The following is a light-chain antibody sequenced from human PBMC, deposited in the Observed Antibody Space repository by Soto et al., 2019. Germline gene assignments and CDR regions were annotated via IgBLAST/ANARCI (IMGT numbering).Light chain of an antibody. CDR1: SNDVGDYNF. J-gene: IGLJ2*01. CDR3: SSYTNGNTLVV. CDR2: DVS. Sequence: QSALTQPASVSGSPGQSITISCTGTSNDVGDYNFVSWFQQHPGKAPKLMIYDVSNRPSGVSNRFSGSKSGNTASLTISGLQSEDEADYYCSSYTNGNTLVVFGGGTKLTVL. V-gene: IGLV2-14*03.